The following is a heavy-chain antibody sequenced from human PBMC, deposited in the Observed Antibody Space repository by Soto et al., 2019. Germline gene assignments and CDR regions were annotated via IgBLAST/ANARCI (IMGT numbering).Heavy chain of an antibody. Sequence: QVQLVQSGAEVKKPGASVKVSCKASGYTFTSYYMHWVRQAPGQGLEWMGVINPSGGSTNYAQKFQGRVTMTTDTPTSTVYMELSSLRSEDTAVYYCARDSTDESDYWGQGTLVTVSS. CDR3: ARDSTDESDY. J-gene: IGHJ4*02. CDR1: GYTFTSYY. CDR2: INPSGGST. V-gene: IGHV1-46*01. D-gene: IGHD2-21*02.